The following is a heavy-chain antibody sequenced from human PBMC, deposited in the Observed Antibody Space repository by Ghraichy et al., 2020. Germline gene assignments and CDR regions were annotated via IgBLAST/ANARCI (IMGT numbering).Heavy chain of an antibody. J-gene: IGHJ5*02. CDR2: IKQDGSEK. V-gene: IGHV3-7*01. D-gene: IGHD2-21*02. CDR3: ARLTARVVVTAPNWFDP. CDR1: GFTFSSYW. Sequence: GGSLRLSCAASGFTFSSYWMSWVRQAPGKGLEWVANIKQDGSEKYYVDSVKGRFTISRDNAKNSLYLQMNSLRAEDTAVYYCARLTARVVVTAPNWFDPWGQGTLVTVSS.